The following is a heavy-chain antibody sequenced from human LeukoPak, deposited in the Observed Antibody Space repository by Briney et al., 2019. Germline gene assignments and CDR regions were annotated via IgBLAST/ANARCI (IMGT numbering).Heavy chain of an antibody. V-gene: IGHV4-39*01. D-gene: IGHD3-22*01. J-gene: IGHJ3*02. Sequence: SETLSLTCTVSGGSISSSSYYWGWIRQPPGKGLEWIGSIYYGGSTYYNPSLKSRVTISVDTSKNQFSLKLSSVTAADTAVYYCASAATLKNSSGYYPDAFDIWGQGTMVTVSS. CDR3: ASAATLKNSSGYYPDAFDI. CDR2: IYYGGST. CDR1: GGSISSSSYY.